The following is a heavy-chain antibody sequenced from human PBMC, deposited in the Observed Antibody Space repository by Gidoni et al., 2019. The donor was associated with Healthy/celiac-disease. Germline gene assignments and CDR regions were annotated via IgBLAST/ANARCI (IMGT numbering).Heavy chain of an antibody. CDR1: GDTLTSYY. CDR3: ARDSGGYSYGDY. D-gene: IGHD5-18*01. J-gene: IGHJ4*02. CDR2: INPSGGST. V-gene: IGHV1-46*01. Sequence: QAQLVQSGAAVKKPGAAVKVSCKASGDTLTSYYMHWVQQAPGQGLEWRGIINPSGGSTSYAQKFQGRVTMTRDTSTSTVYMELSSLRSEDTAVYYCARDSGGYSYGDYWGQGTLVTVSS.